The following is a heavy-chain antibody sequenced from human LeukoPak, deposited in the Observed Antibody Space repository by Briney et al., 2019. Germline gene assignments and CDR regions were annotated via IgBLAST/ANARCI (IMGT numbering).Heavy chain of an antibody. J-gene: IGHJ4*02. Sequence: GGSLRLSCAASGFTFSSYAMSWVRQAPGKGLEWVSAISGSGGSTYYADSVKGRFTISRDNSKNTLYLQMNSLRAENTAVYYCAKDWGYHSSYFDYWGQGTLVTVSS. V-gene: IGHV3-23*01. CDR2: ISGSGGST. D-gene: IGHD3-16*01. CDR3: AKDWGYHSSYFDY. CDR1: GFTFSSYA.